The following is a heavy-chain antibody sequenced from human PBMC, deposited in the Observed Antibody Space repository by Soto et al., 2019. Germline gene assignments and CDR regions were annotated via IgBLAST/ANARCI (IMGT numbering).Heavy chain of an antibody. D-gene: IGHD5-12*01. CDR1: GFTFSSSA. CDR2: ISGNGDTT. J-gene: IGHJ1*01. Sequence: EVQLLESGGGLVQPGGSLRLSCAASGFTFSSSAMSWVRQAPGKGLDWVSAISGNGDTTYYADSVKGRFTISRDIPKNTLYLQMNSLRAEATAVYYCAKIRGYDLGSTTFQLWGQGTLVTVSS. V-gene: IGHV3-23*01. CDR3: AKIRGYDLGSTTFQL.